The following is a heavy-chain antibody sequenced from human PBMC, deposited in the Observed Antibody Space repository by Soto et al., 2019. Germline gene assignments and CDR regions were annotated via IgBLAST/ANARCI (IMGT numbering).Heavy chain of an antibody. J-gene: IGHJ6*02. V-gene: IGHV1-2*02. Sequence: ASVKVSCKASGYTFTGYYMHWVRQAPGQGLEWMGWINPNSGGTNYAQKFQGRVTMTRDTTISTAYMELSRLRSDDTAVYYCAREVGGFGELSPYYYYGMDVWGQGTTVTVYS. CDR3: AREVGGFGELSPYYYYGMDV. D-gene: IGHD3-10*01. CDR2: INPNSGGT. CDR1: GYTFTGYY.